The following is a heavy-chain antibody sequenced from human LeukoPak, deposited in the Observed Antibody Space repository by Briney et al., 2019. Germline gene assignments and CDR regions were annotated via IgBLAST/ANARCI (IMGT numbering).Heavy chain of an antibody. CDR3: ARDVGGSLDY. Sequence: GGSLRLSCAASGFTFSSYGMNWVRQAPGKGLEWVSYISSSSTTIYYADSVKGRFTISRDNAKNSLYLQMNSLRAEDTAVYYCARDVGGSLDYWGQGTLVTVSS. CDR2: ISSSSTTI. J-gene: IGHJ4*02. V-gene: IGHV3-48*01. CDR1: GFTFSSYG. D-gene: IGHD1-26*01.